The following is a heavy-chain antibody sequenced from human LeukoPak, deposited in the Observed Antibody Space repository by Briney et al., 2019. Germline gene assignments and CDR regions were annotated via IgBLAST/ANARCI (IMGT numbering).Heavy chain of an antibody. CDR1: GGSFSGYY. CDR3: ARAVCTSCYLDYYYGMDV. D-gene: IGHD2-2*01. J-gene: IGHJ6*02. V-gene: IGHV3-11*04. Sequence: LSLTCAVYGGSFSGYYWSWIRQAPGKGLEWVSYISSSGSTIYYADSVKGRFTISRDNAKNSLYLQMNSLRAEDTAVYYCARAVCTSCYLDYYYGMDVWGQGTTVTVSS. CDR2: ISSSGSTI.